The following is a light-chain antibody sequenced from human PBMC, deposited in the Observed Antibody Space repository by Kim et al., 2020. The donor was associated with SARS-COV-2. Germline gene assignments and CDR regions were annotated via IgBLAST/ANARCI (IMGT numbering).Light chain of an antibody. CDR2: GAS. CDR3: QQYNSWPRT. Sequence: EIVMTQSPATLSVSPGERATLSCRASQSISSNLAWYQQKPGQVPRLLIFGASARATGIPARISGSGFGTEFTLTISSLQSEDFAVYYCQQYNSWPRTFGQGTKVDIK. V-gene: IGKV3-15*01. J-gene: IGKJ1*01. CDR1: QSISSN.